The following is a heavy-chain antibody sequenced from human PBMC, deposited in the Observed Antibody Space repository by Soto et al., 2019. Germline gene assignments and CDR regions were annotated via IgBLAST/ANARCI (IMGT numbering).Heavy chain of an antibody. CDR3: AKDRLGGNFDY. V-gene: IGHV3-23*01. J-gene: IGHJ4*02. CDR1: GFTFNNYA. CDR2: ISGTGGST. Sequence: EVQLLDSGGGLVQPGGSLRLSCAASGFTFNNYAMTWVRQAPGKGLEWVATISGTGGSTYYADSVKGRFTISRDNSKNTLYLQMNSLRVEDTAVYYCAKDRLGGNFDYWGQGTQVTVSS.